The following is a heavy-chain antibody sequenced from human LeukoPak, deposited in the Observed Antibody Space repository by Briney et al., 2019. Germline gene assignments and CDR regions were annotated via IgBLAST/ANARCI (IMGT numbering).Heavy chain of an antibody. V-gene: IGHV4-4*07. CDR1: GGSISSYY. CDR3: ARRYGSGSYPPLFDY. Sequence: SETLSLTCTVSGGSISSYYWSWIRQPAGKGLEWIGRIYTSGSTNYNPSLKSRVTISVDTSKNQFSLKLSSVTAADTAVYYCARRYGSGSYPPLFDYWGQGTLVTVSS. J-gene: IGHJ4*02. D-gene: IGHD3-10*01. CDR2: IYTSGST.